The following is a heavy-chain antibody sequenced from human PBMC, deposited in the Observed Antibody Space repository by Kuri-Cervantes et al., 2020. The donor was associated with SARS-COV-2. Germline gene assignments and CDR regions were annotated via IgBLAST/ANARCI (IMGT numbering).Heavy chain of an antibody. V-gene: IGHV3-30-3*01. CDR1: GFTFSSYA. D-gene: IGHD1-26*01. J-gene: IGHJ4*02. CDR3: AKDVAVGAHGVFDY. CDR2: ISYDGSNK. Sequence: GGSLRLSCAASGFTFSSYAMHWVRQAPGKGLEWVAVISYDGSNKYYADSVKGRFTISRDNSRNTLYLQMNSLRAEDTAAYYCAKDVAVGAHGVFDYWGQGTLVTVSS.